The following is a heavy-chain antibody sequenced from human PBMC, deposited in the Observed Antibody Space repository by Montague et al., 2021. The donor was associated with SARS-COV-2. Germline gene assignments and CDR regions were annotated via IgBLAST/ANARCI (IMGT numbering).Heavy chain of an antibody. V-gene: IGHV4-34*01. CDR2: IHHGGST. Sequence: SETLSLTCAVHGGSFSTYSWNWIRQPLGKGLEWIGEIHHGGSTNYNPSLKSRVTISADTSKNQFSLKLTSVAAADTAVYYCARLGDGVVPSPILGVGPYYSNYYMVVWGKGTTVTVSS. CDR1: GGSFSTYS. D-gene: IGHD3-10*01. J-gene: IGHJ6*03. CDR3: ARLGDGVVPSPILGVGPYYSNYYMVV.